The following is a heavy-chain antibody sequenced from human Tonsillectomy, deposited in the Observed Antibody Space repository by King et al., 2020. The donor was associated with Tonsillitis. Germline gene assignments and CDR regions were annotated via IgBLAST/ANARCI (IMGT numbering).Heavy chain of an antibody. CDR3: ARDTGRLLPFDY. D-gene: IGHD2-15*01. Sequence: QLQESGPGLVKPSDTLSLTCTVSGGSISSYYWSWIRQPPGKGLEWIGYSYYSGSTNYNPSLKSRVTISVDTSKNQFSLKLSSVTAADTAVYYCARDTGRLLPFDYWGQGTLVTVSS. CDR2: SYYSGST. J-gene: IGHJ4*02. V-gene: IGHV4-59*01. CDR1: GGSISSYY.